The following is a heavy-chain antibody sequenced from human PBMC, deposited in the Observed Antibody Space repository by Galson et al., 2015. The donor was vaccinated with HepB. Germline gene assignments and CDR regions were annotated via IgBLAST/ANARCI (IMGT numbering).Heavy chain of an antibody. Sequence: SLRLSCAASGFSLSSYDMHWVRQAPGKGLEWVAVIYYDGSNKYYADSVKGRFTISRDNSKNTLYLQVNSLRAEDTAVYYCARGSRGSYLFSEFDYWGQGTLVTVSS. J-gene: IGHJ4*02. D-gene: IGHD1-26*01. V-gene: IGHV3-33*01. CDR2: IYYDGSNK. CDR1: GFSLSSYD. CDR3: ARGSRGSYLFSEFDY.